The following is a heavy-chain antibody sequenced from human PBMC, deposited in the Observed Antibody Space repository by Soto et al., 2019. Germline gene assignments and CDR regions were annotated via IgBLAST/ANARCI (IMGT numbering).Heavy chain of an antibody. CDR1: GFTFSSYA. Sequence: GGSLRLSCAASGFTFSSYAISWVRQTPGKGLEWVSAITGSGGDTYHADSVKGRFTISRDNSKNTLFLQMNRLRADDTAVYYCAKGSASGSPYYFDFWGQGTLVTVSS. V-gene: IGHV3-23*01. CDR2: ITGSGGDT. D-gene: IGHD6-25*01. CDR3: AKGSASGSPYYFDF. J-gene: IGHJ4*02.